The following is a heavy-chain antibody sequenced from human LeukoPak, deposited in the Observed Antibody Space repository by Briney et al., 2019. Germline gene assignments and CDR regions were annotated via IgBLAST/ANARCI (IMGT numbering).Heavy chain of an antibody. D-gene: IGHD1-26*01. CDR2: INHSGST. V-gene: IGHV4-34*01. Sequence: SGTLSLTCAVYGGSFIGYYWSWIRQPPGKGLEWIGEINHSGSTNYNPSLKSRVTISVDTSKNQFSLKLSSVTAADTAVYYCARVSGGVVGIWGQGTLVTVSS. CDR1: GGSFIGYY. J-gene: IGHJ4*02. CDR3: ARVSGGVVGI.